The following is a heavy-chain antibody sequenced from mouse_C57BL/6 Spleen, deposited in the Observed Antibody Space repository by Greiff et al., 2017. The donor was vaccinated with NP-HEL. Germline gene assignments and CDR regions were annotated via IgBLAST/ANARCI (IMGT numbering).Heavy chain of an antibody. CDR3: ARGGYDGYYYYAMDY. J-gene: IGHJ4*01. Sequence: EVKLVESGPELVKPGASVKIPCKASGYTFTDYNMDWVKQSHGKSLEWIGDINPNNGGTIYNQKFKGKATLTVDKSSSTAYMALRSLTSEDTAVYYCARGGYDGYYYYAMDYWGQGTSVTVSS. CDR2: INPNNGGT. V-gene: IGHV1-18*01. CDR1: GYTFTDYN. D-gene: IGHD2-3*01.